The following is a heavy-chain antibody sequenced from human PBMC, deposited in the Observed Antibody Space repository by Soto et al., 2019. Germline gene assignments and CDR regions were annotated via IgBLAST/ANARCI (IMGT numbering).Heavy chain of an antibody. Sequence: SETLSLTCTVSGGSISSSSYYWGWIRQPPGKGLEWIGSIYYSGSTYYNPSLKSRVTISVDTSKNQFSLKLSSVTAADTAVYYCARGSVAGHRIDAFDIWGQGTMVTVSS. CDR3: ARGSVAGHRIDAFDI. V-gene: IGHV4-39*01. CDR2: IYYSGST. CDR1: GGSISSSSYY. D-gene: IGHD6-19*01. J-gene: IGHJ3*02.